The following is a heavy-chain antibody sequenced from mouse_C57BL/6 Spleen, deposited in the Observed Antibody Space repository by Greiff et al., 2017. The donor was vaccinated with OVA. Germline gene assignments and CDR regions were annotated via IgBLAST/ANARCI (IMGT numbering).Heavy chain of an antibody. J-gene: IGHJ1*03. CDR3: ARDLLRGYFDV. D-gene: IGHD1-1*01. CDR2: INYDGSST. CDR1: GFTFSDYY. Sequence: EVKLMESEGGLVQPGSSMKLSCTASGFTFSDYYMAWVRQVPEKGLEWVANINYDGSSTYYLDSLKSRFIISRDNAKNILYLQMSSLKSEDTATYYCARDLLRGYFDVWGTGTTVTVSS. V-gene: IGHV5-16*01.